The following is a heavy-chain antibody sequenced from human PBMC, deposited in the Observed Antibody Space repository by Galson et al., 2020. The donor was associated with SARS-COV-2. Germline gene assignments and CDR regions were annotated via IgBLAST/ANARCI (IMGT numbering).Heavy chain of an antibody. CDR3: ARGVEMAIIRSYNYYYGMDV. J-gene: IGHJ6*02. CDR1: GGSISSGSHY. D-gene: IGHD2-21*01. V-gene: IGHV4-61*02. CDR2: ISTTGTT. Sequence: SETLSLTRTVSGGSISSGSHYWNWVRQPAGKGLEWIGRISTTGTTNYNPSLKSRVTTSVDTSKNQFSLKLRSVTAADSAVYYCARGVEMAIIRSYNYYYGMDVWGQGITVTVSS.